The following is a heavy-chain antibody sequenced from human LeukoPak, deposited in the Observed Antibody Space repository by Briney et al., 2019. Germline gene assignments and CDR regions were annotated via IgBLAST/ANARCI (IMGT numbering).Heavy chain of an antibody. CDR1: GGSISSSNW. V-gene: IGHV4-4*02. CDR2: IYHSGST. CDR3: ARGEVYYDFWSGYLVDWYFDL. Sequence: PSETLSLTCAVSGGSISSSNWWSWVRQPPGKGLEWIGEIYHSGSTNYNPSLKSRVTISVDKSKNQFSLKLSSVTAADTAVYYCARGEVYYDFWSGYLVDWYFDLWGRGTLVTVSS. D-gene: IGHD3-3*01. J-gene: IGHJ2*01.